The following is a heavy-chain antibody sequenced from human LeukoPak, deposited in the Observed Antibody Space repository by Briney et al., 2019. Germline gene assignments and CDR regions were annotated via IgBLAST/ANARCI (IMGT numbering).Heavy chain of an antibody. CDR2: ISAYNGNT. V-gene: IGHV1-18*01. D-gene: IGHD5-24*01. Sequence: ASVKVSCKASGYTFTNYGISWVRQTPGQGLEWMGWISAYNGNTNYAQKVQGRVTMTTDTSTSTAYMELRSLRSDDTSVYYCARDPGRDGYNQDYWGQGTLVTVSS. J-gene: IGHJ4*02. CDR1: GYTFTNYG. CDR3: ARDPGRDGYNQDY.